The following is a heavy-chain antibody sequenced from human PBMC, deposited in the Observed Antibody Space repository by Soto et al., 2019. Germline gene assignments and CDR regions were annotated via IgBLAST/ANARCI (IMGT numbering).Heavy chain of an antibody. CDR3: XXXXXTANXAFDV. V-gene: IGHV3-74*01. CDR1: GFTFRDHW. J-gene: IGHJ3*01. CDR2: INPDGSWT. Sequence: EVQLVESGGDVVQSGGSLRLSCVASGFTFRDHWMHWVRQSPGEGLVGVSRINPDGSWTDYADFVEGRFTISRDNAKNTLYXQXXXXXXXXXXXXXXXXXXXTANXAFDVWGXXXXVXVS.